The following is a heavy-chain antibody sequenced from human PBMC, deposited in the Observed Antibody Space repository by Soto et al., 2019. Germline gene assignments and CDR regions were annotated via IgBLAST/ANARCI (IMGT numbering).Heavy chain of an antibody. Sequence: GESRKISCNGSGYSFTSYWLGWVRQMPGKGLEWMGIIYPGDSDTRYSPSFQGQVTISADKSISTAYLQWSSLKASDTAMYYCARQGYDILTGYQEDYYYYGMDVWGQGTTVTVSS. V-gene: IGHV5-51*01. J-gene: IGHJ6*02. D-gene: IGHD3-9*01. CDR1: GYSFTSYW. CDR3: ARQGYDILTGYQEDYYYYGMDV. CDR2: IYPGDSDT.